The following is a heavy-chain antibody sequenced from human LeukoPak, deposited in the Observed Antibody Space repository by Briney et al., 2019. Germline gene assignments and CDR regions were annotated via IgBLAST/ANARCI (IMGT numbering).Heavy chain of an antibody. CDR2: INYGGST. Sequence: SETLSLTRTVSGDSISSSSYYWGWIRQPPGKGLEWIGSINYGGSTYYNPSLKSRLTISVDTSKNTFSLKLSSVTAADSAVFYCARLGKSTLGMQGRDYWGQGTLVTVSS. V-gene: IGHV4-39*01. D-gene: IGHD4-23*01. J-gene: IGHJ4*02. CDR1: GDSISSSSYY. CDR3: ARLGKSTLGMQGRDY.